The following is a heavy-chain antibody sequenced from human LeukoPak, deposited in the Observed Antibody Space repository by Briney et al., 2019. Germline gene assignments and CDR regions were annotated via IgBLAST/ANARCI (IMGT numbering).Heavy chain of an antibody. D-gene: IGHD3-10*01. J-gene: IGHJ4*02. CDR3: ATIMVRGLVVFDY. Sequence: GASVKVSCKASRYTFTDYYSHWVQQAPGKGLEWMGRIDPENGETIYAEKFQDRVTITADTSTDTAYMDLSSLRSDDTAAYYCATIMVRGLVVFDYWGQGTLVTVSS. CDR1: RYTFTDYY. V-gene: IGHV1-69-2*01. CDR2: IDPENGET.